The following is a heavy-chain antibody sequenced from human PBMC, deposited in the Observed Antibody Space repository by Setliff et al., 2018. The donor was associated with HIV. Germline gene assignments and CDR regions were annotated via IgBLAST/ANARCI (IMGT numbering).Heavy chain of an antibody. CDR1: GGSISTSNYY. CDR2: VDYTGST. CDR3: ARELGSFPYYMDV. Sequence: SETLSLTCTVSGGSISTSNYYWGWVRQPPGKGLEWVGNVDYTGSTYYNPSLKSRVTISVDTSKNQFSLRLNSVTAADTAVYYCARELGSFPYYMDVWGKGTTVTVSS. V-gene: IGHV4-39*07. D-gene: IGHD3-10*01. J-gene: IGHJ6*03.